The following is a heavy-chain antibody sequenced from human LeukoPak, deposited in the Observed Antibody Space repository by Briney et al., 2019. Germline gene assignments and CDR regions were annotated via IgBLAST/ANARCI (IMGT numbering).Heavy chain of an antibody. V-gene: IGHV1-69*13. D-gene: IGHD6-19*01. CDR3: AGGPIAVADKFDY. CDR1: GYTFTSYY. J-gene: IGHJ4*02. Sequence: ASVKVSCKASGYTFTSYYMHWVRQAPGQGLEWMGGIIPIFGTANYAQKFQGRVTITADESTSTAYMELSSLRSEDTAVYYCAGGPIAVADKFDYWGQGTLVTVSS. CDR2: IIPIFGTA.